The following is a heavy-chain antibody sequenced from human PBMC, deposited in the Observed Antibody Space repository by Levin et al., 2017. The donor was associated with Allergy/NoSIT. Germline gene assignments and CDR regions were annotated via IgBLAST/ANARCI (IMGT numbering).Heavy chain of an antibody. Sequence: SETLSLTCIVSGPVSGVSVSSDAYYWSWIRQHPGKGLEWIGYIRYNDSTYYSPSLKSRVTISVDTSKNQFSLRLTSVTAADTAVYYCGRRGGSGWHGGFDYWGQGTLVTVSS. CDR2: IRYNDST. D-gene: IGHD6-19*01. J-gene: IGHJ4*02. V-gene: IGHV4-30-4*08. CDR1: GVSVSSDAYY. CDR3: GRRGGSGWHGGFDY.